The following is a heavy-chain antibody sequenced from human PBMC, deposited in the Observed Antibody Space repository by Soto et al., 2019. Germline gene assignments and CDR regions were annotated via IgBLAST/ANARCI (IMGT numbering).Heavy chain of an antibody. D-gene: IGHD1-26*01. J-gene: IGHJ4*02. Sequence: EVQLLESGGGLVQPGGSLRLSCAASGITFSSYAMNWVRQAPGKGLEWVSVISGSGDSTYYADSVKGRFTISRDNSKNTLELQMNSLRAEDTAVYYCALRGSGSYFRYWGQGTLVTVSS. CDR3: ALRGSGSYFRY. CDR2: ISGSGDST. V-gene: IGHV3-23*01. CDR1: GITFSSYA.